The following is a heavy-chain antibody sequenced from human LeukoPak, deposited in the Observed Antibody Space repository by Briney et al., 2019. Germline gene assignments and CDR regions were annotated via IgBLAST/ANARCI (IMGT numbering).Heavy chain of an antibody. V-gene: IGHV1-8*01. Sequence: ASVKVSCKASGYTFTSYDINWVRQATGQGLEWMGWMNPNSGHTGYAQKFQGRVTMTRNTSITTAYMELSSLRSEDTAAYYCARTHYYDSSGDNWFDPWGQGTLVTVSS. J-gene: IGHJ5*02. CDR2: MNPNSGHT. D-gene: IGHD3-22*01. CDR1: GYTFTSYD. CDR3: ARTHYYDSSGDNWFDP.